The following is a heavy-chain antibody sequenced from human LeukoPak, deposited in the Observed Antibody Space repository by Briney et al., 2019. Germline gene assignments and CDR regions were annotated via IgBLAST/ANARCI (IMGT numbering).Heavy chain of an antibody. Sequence: PGXSLRLSCAASGFTFSSYWMSWVRQAPGKGLEWVANIKQDGSEKYYVDSVKGRFTISRDNAKISLYLQMISLRAEDTAVYYCARNSKLRYFDWFDYWAREPWSPSPQ. CDR3: ARNSKLRYFDWFDY. CDR2: IKQDGSEK. D-gene: IGHD3-9*01. CDR1: GFTFSSYW. V-gene: IGHV3-7*01. J-gene: IGHJ4*02.